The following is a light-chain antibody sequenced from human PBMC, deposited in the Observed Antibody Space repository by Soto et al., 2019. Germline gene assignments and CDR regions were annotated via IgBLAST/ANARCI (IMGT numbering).Light chain of an antibody. CDR2: GVS. J-gene: IGKJ3*01. CDR1: QSVYTKY. V-gene: IGKV3-20*01. CDR3: QQFGTSPLVT. Sequence: EIVLTQSPGTLSLSPGERATLSCRASQSVYTKYLAWYQQKPGQAPRLLIYGVSSRATGIPDRFSGSGSGTDFILTISRVEPEDFAVYYCQQFGTSPLVTFGPGTKVDIK.